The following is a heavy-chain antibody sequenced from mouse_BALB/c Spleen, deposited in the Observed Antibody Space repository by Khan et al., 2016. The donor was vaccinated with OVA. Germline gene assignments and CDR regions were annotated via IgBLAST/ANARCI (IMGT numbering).Heavy chain of an antibody. Sequence: QVQLKQSGPELKKPGETVKISCKASGYTFTNSGMNWVKQAPGKGLKWMGWINTYTGEPTYADDFKGRFAFSLETSASTAYLQITNLKNEDTATXLCARPPYFSYVMVFWGQGTSITVSS. D-gene: IGHD2-10*01. J-gene: IGHJ4*01. V-gene: IGHV9-3-1*01. CDR1: GYTFTNSG. CDR3: ARPPYFSYVMVF. CDR2: INTYTGEP.